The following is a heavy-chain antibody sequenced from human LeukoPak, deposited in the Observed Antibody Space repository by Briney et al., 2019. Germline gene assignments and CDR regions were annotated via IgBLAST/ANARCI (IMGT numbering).Heavy chain of an antibody. CDR3: ARVAYCSGGSCHSTPYYFDY. D-gene: IGHD2-15*01. J-gene: IGHJ4*02. V-gene: IGHV3-23*01. Sequence: GGSLRLSCAASAFSFSNYAMSWVRQTPEKGLEWVASVTDSGGATHYAESVKGRFTISRDNSENTLFLQLTNLRAEDTAVYYCARVAYCSGGSCHSTPYYFDYWGQGTLVTVSS. CDR1: AFSFSNYA. CDR2: VTDSGGAT.